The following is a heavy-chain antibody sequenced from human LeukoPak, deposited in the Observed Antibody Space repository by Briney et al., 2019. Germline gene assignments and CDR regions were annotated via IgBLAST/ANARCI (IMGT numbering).Heavy chain of an antibody. CDR3: AKGGGYEAQYYYYYLDV. CDR2: LTGSGDST. D-gene: IGHD5-12*01. V-gene: IGHV3-23*01. CDR1: GFTFNNID. Sequence: GGSLRLSCAASGFTFNNIDMSWVRQAPGKGLEWVSGLTGSGDSTYYADSVKGRFTISRDNSKKTLYLQMNSLRAEDTAVYYCAKGGGYEAQYYYYYLDVWGKGTTVTISS. J-gene: IGHJ6*03.